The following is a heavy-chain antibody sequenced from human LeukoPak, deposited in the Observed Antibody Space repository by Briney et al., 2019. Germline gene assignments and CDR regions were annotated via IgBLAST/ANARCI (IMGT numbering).Heavy chain of an antibody. CDR1: GYTFSSYA. CDR2: IIPIFGTA. D-gene: IGHD4-11*01. V-gene: IGHV1-69*13. J-gene: IGHJ4*02. Sequence: SVKVSCKASGYTFSSYAISWVRQAPGQGLEWMGGIIPIFGTANYAQKFQGRVTITADESTSTAYMELSSLRSEDTAVYYCASLTSDYNLDYWGQGTLVTVSS. CDR3: ASLTSDYNLDY.